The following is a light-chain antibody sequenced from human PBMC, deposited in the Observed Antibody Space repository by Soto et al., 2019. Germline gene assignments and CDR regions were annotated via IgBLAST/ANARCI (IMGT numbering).Light chain of an antibody. CDR1: SSDVGGYNY. CDR2: NVS. CDR3: SSYISSGTHV. V-gene: IGLV2-14*03. Sequence: QSVLTQPASVSGSPRQSITISCTGTSSDVGGYNYVSWYQQHPGKAPKLMIYNVSNRPSGVSDRFSGSKSGNTASLTISGLQAEDEADYYCSSYISSGTHVFGTGTKVTVL. J-gene: IGLJ1*01.